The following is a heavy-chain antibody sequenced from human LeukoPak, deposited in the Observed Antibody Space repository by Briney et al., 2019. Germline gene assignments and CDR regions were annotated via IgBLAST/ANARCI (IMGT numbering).Heavy chain of an antibody. CDR3: GRGEGTIDY. CDR2: ISPYNGNT. V-gene: IGHV1-18*01. J-gene: IGHJ4*02. Sequence: GASVRVSCKASGYTFSSYGIHWVRQAPGQGLEWMGWISPYNGNTNYAQKLQGRVTMTTDTSTSTVYMELRSLRSDDTAVYYCGRGEGTIDYWGQGTLVTVSS. CDR1: GYTFSSYG.